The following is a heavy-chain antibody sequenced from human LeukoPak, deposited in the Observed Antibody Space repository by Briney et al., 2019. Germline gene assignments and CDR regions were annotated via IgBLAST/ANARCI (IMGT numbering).Heavy chain of an antibody. CDR1: GGSIRSSYYY. CDR2: IYDSGST. CDR3: ARVQLAKAEKGLDY. Sequence: PSETLSLTCTVSGGSIRSSYYYWGWIRQPPGKGLEWIGSIYDSGSTYYNPSLKSRVTISVDTSKNRFSLKLNSVTAADTAVYYCARVQLAKAEKGLDYWGQETLVTVSS. J-gene: IGHJ4*02. V-gene: IGHV4-39*01. D-gene: IGHD5-18*01.